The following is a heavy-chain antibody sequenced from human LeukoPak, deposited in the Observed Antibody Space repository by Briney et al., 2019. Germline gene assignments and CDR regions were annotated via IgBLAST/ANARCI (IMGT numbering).Heavy chain of an antibody. V-gene: IGHV1-69*13. CDR1: GGTFISYA. D-gene: IGHD6-19*01. CDR3: ARDQHSSGWFDY. CDR2: IIPIFGTA. Sequence: ASVKVSCKASGGTFISYAISWVRQAPGQGLEWMGGIIPIFGTANYAQKFQGRVTITADESTSTAYMELSSLRSEDTAVYYCARDQHSSGWFDYWGQGTLVTVSS. J-gene: IGHJ4*02.